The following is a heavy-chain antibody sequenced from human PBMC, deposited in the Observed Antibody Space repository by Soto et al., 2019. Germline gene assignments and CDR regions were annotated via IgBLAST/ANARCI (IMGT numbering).Heavy chain of an antibody. CDR2: ISASGGST. J-gene: IGHJ4*02. CDR3: AKEDSSGWYARFFDY. Sequence: PGGSLRLSCVVSKFTFSSYAMTWVRQAPGKGLECVSAISASGGSTYYTDSVKGRFTISRDNSKNTLYLQMDSLRAEDTALYYCAKEDSSGWYARFFDYWGQGTLVTVSS. CDR1: KFTFSSYA. V-gene: IGHV3-23*01. D-gene: IGHD6-19*01.